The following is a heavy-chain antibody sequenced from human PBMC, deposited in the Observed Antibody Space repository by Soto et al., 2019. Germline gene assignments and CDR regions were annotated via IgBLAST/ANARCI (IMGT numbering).Heavy chain of an antibody. Sequence: GESLKISCKGSGFTFTSYWIAWVRQMPGKGLEWMGIIYPGDSDSSYSPSFQGQVTISADKSINTAYLHWSSLKASDTAIYYCAKHEGYCSTTTCSNFHYWGQGPLVTVSS. J-gene: IGHJ4*02. CDR1: GFTFTSYW. V-gene: IGHV5-51*01. D-gene: IGHD2-2*01. CDR2: IYPGDSDS. CDR3: AKHEGYCSTTTCSNFHY.